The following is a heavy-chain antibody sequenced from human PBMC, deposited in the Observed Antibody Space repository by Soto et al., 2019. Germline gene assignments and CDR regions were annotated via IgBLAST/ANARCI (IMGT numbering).Heavy chain of an antibody. J-gene: IGHJ6*03. Sequence: SETLSLTCTVSGGSISSYYWSWIRQPPGKGLEWIGYIYYSGSTNYNPSLKSRVTVSVDTAKNQFSLKLSSVTAADTAVYYCARAYYDICTGYPLLYYMDVWGKGTTVTVSS. V-gene: IGHV4-59*01. CDR2: IYYSGST. CDR3: ARAYYDICTGYPLLYYMDV. CDR1: GGSISSYY. D-gene: IGHD3-9*01.